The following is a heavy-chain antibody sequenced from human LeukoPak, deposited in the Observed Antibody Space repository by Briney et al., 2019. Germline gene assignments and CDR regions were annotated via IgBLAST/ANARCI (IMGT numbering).Heavy chain of an antibody. CDR1: GFTFSNAW. Sequence: KSGGSLRLSCAASGFTFSNAWMSWVRQAPGKGLEWVGRIKSKTDGGTADYAAPVKDRFTISRDDSKNTLHLQMNSLKTEDTAVYYCTTGERGILGYGGPFDYWGQGTLVTVSS. J-gene: IGHJ4*02. CDR3: TTGERGILGYGGPFDY. D-gene: IGHD4-23*01. CDR2: IKSKTDGGTA. V-gene: IGHV3-15*01.